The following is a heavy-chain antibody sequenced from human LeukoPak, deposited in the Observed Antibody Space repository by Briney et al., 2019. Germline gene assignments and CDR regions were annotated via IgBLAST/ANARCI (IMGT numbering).Heavy chain of an antibody. CDR1: GYTFTTYA. V-gene: IGHV1-3*01. Sequence: ASVKVSCKASGYTFTTYAMHWVRQAPGQRLEWMGWINAGNGNTKYSQKFQARVTITRDTSASTAYMELSSLRSEDAAVYYCARDPIGSRWPYYFDYWGQGTLVTVSS. CDR3: ARDPIGSRWPYYFDY. CDR2: INAGNGNT. D-gene: IGHD6-13*01. J-gene: IGHJ4*02.